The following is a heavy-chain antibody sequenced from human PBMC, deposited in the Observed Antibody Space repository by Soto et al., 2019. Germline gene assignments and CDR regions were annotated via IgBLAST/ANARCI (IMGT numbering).Heavy chain of an antibody. V-gene: IGHV4-39*01. J-gene: IGHJ4*02. Sequence: SETLSLTCTVSGGSISSSSYYWGWIRQPPGKGLEWIGSIYYSGSTYYNPSLKGRVTISVDTSKNQFSLKLSSETAADTAVYYCASSPGGSYFDYWGQGTLVTVSS. D-gene: IGHD2-15*01. CDR1: GGSISSSSYY. CDR3: ASSPGGSYFDY. CDR2: IYYSGST.